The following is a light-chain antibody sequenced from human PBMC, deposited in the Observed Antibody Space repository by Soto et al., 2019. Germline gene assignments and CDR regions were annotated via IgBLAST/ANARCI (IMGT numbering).Light chain of an antibody. CDR2: YDD. CDR3: AVWDDSLNGVV. J-gene: IGLJ3*02. V-gene: IGLV1-36*01. CDR1: RSNVGNNA. Sequence: QSVLTQPPSVSDAPRQRVTISCSGSRSNVGNNAVIWYQQLPGKAPKLLIYYDDLLPSGVSDRFSGSKSGTSASLAISGLQSEDEADYYCAVWDDSLNGVVFGGGTKLTVL.